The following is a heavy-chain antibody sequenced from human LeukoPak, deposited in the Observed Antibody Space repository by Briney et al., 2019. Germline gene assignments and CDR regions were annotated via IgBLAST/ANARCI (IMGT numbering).Heavy chain of an antibody. Sequence: GRSLRLSCAASGFTFDDYAMHWVRQAPGKGLEWVSGISWNSGSIGYADSVKGRFTISRDNAKNSLYLQMNSLRAEDTALYYCANSVRGWYVGDFDYWGQGTLVTVSS. V-gene: IGHV3-9*01. J-gene: IGHJ4*02. CDR1: GFTFDDYA. CDR3: ANSVRGWYVGDFDY. CDR2: ISWNSGSI. D-gene: IGHD6-19*01.